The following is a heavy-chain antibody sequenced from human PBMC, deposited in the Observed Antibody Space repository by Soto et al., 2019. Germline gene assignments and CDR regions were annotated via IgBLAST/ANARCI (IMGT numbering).Heavy chain of an antibody. CDR3: AKDRPSGWYTASVLYFQH. CDR1: GFTFSSYA. D-gene: IGHD6-19*01. CDR2: ISGSGGST. V-gene: IGHV3-23*01. Sequence: EVQLLDSGGGLVQPGGSLRLSCAASGFTFSSYAMSWVRQAPGKGLEWVSAISGSGGSTYYADSVKARFTISRDNSKNTLDLQMNSLRAEDTAVYYCAKDRPSGWYTASVLYFQHWGQGTLVTVSS. J-gene: IGHJ1*01.